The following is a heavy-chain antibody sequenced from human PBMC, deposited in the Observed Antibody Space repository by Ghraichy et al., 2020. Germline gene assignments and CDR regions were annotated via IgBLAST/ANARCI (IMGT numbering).Heavy chain of an antibody. D-gene: IGHD6-6*01. CDR3: ARIGAPPLPGIFPDYYHMDV. Sequence: SGPTLVKPTETLTLTCTVSGFSLSNARMGVSWIRQPPGKALEWLAHIVSNDEKSYSTSLKSRLTISKDTSKDQVVLTMTNMDPVDTGTHYCARIGAPPLPGIFPDYYHMDVWGKGTTVTVSS. V-gene: IGHV2-26*01. J-gene: IGHJ6*03. CDR1: GFSLSNARMG. CDR2: IVSNDEK.